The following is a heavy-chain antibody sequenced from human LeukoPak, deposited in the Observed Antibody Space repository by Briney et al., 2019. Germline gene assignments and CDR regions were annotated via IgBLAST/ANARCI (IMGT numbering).Heavy chain of an antibody. Sequence: SETLSLTCAVSGYSISSGYYWGWIRQPPGKGLEWIGSIYHSGSTYYHPSLKSRVTISVDTSKNQFSLKLSSVTAADTAVYYCAREIPDYASYYYMDVWGKGTTVTVSS. CDR3: AREIPDYASYYYMDV. CDR2: IYHSGST. V-gene: IGHV4-38-2*02. CDR1: GYSISSGYY. D-gene: IGHD4-17*01. J-gene: IGHJ6*03.